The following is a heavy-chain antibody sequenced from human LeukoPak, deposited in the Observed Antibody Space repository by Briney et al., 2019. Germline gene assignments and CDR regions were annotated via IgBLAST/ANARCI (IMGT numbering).Heavy chain of an antibody. V-gene: IGHV4-39*01. Sequence: SETLSLTCTVSGGAISNDNFYWGWVRQPPGKGLEWVGSINYSGTTYYNPSLRGRVSISVDTSRTQFFLRLSSVTAADTAVYYCARLFDSWGQGTLVTVFS. CDR1: GGAISNDNFY. CDR2: INYSGTT. CDR3: ARLFDS. J-gene: IGHJ4*02.